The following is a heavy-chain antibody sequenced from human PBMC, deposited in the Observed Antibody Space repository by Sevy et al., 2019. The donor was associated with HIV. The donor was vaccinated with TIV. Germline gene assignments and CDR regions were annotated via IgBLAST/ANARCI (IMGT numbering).Heavy chain of an antibody. J-gene: IGHJ4*02. CDR3: AREERGGTTTSFDY. Sequence: GGSLRLSCAASGFTFSDYDMHWVRQAPGKGMEWVAVIWSDGSNKYYGDSVKGRFTISRDSSKNTLFLQMNSLRVDDTAVYYCAREERGGTTTSFDYWGQGALVTVSS. D-gene: IGHD1-7*01. V-gene: IGHV3-33*01. CDR2: IWSDGSNK. CDR1: GFTFSDYD.